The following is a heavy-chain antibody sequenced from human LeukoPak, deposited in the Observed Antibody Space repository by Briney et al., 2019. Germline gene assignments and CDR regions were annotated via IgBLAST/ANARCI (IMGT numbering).Heavy chain of an antibody. Sequence: GASVKVSCKASGYTFTGYYMHWVRQAPGQGLEWMGWINPNSGGTNYAQKFQGRVTMTRDTSISTAYMELSRLRSDDTAVYYCARVDSGSRNHYYYMDVWGKGTTVTVSS. V-gene: IGHV1-2*02. CDR3: ARVDSGSRNHYYYMDV. J-gene: IGHJ6*03. D-gene: IGHD1-26*01. CDR2: INPNSGGT. CDR1: GYTFTGYY.